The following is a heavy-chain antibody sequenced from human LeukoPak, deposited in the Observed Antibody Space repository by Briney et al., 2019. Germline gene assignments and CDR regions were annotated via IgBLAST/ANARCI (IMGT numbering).Heavy chain of an antibody. CDR3: AKDRMSSTAYYLDY. V-gene: IGHV3-23*01. CDR2: ISGSGAMT. D-gene: IGHD5/OR15-5a*01. J-gene: IGHJ4*02. Sequence: PGGSLRLSCAASGFTFSNNAMAWVRQAPGKGLEWVSSISGSGAMTYYADSVKGRFTISRDNGKNSLYLQMSSLRAEDTALYYCAKDRMSSTAYYLDYWGQGTPVTVSS. CDR1: GFTFSNNA.